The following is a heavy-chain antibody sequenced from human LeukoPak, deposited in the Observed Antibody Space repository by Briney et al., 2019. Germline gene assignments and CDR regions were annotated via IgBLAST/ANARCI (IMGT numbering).Heavy chain of an antibody. D-gene: IGHD3-10*01. CDR1: GGSFSGYY. CDR3: ERSLSRTYYYGSGSYRPGDY. J-gene: IGHJ4*02. CDR2: INHSGST. Sequence: SETLSLTCAVYGGSFSGYYWSWIRQPPGKGLEWIGEINHSGSTNYNPSLKSRVTISVDTSKNQFSLKLSSVTAADTAVYYCERSLSRTYYYGSGSYRPGDYWGQGTLVTVSS. V-gene: IGHV4-34*01.